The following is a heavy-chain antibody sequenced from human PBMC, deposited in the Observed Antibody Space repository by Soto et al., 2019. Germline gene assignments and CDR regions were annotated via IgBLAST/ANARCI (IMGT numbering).Heavy chain of an antibody. J-gene: IGHJ4*02. Sequence: SETLSLTCTVSGGSVSSSSYYWGWLRQPPGKGLEWIGSIYYSGSAYYSPSLKSRVTISVDTSKNQFSLKLGSVTAADTAVYYCARQGRDLVTDYWGQGTLVTGSS. CDR3: ARQGRDLVTDY. V-gene: IGHV4-39*01. D-gene: IGHD2-15*01. CDR1: GGSVSSSSYY. CDR2: IYYSGSA.